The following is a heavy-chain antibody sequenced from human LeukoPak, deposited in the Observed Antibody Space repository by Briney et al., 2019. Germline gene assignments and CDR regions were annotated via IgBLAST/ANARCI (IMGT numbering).Heavy chain of an antibody. CDR2: IIPIFGTA. CDR3: ARDLGDGYNKFDY. CDR1: GGTFSGYA. D-gene: IGHD5-24*01. V-gene: IGHV1-69*05. J-gene: IGHJ4*02. Sequence: GSSVKVSXKASGGTFSGYAISWMRQAPGQGLEWMGRIIPIFGTANYAQKFQGRVTITTDESTSTAYMELSSLRSEDTAVYYCARDLGDGYNKFDYWGQGTLVTVSS.